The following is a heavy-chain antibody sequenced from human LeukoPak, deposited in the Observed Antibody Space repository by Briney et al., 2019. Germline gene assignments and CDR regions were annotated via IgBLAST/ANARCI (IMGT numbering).Heavy chain of an antibody. V-gene: IGHV1-46*01. CDR2: INPSGGST. J-gene: IGHJ4*02. Sequence: GASVKVSCKASGYTFSSYYMHWVRQAPGQGLEWMGIINPSGGSTSYAQKFQGRVTMTRDMSTSTVYMELSSLRSEDTAVYYCASGPCSGGSCYWFVYWGQGTLVTVSS. CDR1: GYTFSSYY. D-gene: IGHD2-15*01. CDR3: ASGPCSGGSCYWFVY.